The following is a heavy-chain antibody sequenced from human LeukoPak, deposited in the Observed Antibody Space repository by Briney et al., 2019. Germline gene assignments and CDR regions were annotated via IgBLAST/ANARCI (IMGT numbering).Heavy chain of an antibody. CDR2: INPNNGDT. V-gene: IGHV1-2*02. J-gene: IGHJ4*02. Sequence: ASVKVSCKASGYTFTSYGISWVRQAPGQGLEWMGWINPNNGDTNYAQRFEGRVTMTRDTSITTAYMELSSLRSDDTAVYYCARDYRSTEAFDYWGQGTLVTVSS. CDR1: GYTFTSYG. CDR3: ARDYRSTEAFDY. D-gene: IGHD2-2*01.